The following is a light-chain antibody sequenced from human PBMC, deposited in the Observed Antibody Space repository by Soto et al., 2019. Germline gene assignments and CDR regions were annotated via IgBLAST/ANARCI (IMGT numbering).Light chain of an antibody. Sequence: QSVLTQPASVSGSRGQSITISCTGTSSDVGGSKFVSWYQQLPGKAPKLIISDVSDRPSGVSHRFSGSKSGNTASLTISGLQAEDEADYYCSSYTRANSNVFGTGTKLTVL. J-gene: IGLJ1*01. CDR1: SSDVGGSKF. CDR2: DVS. CDR3: SSYTRANSNV. V-gene: IGLV2-14*03.